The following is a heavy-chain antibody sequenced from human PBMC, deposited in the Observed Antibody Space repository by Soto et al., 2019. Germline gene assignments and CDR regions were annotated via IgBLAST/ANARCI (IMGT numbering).Heavy chain of an antibody. D-gene: IGHD1-26*01. V-gene: IGHV3-11*01. J-gene: IGHJ4*02. CDR1: GFTFSDYY. CDR2: ITSSGSTI. Sequence: GGSLRLSCAASGFTFSDYYMSWIRQAPGKGLEWVSYITSSGSTIYYADSVKGRFTISRDNAKNSLYLQMNSLRADDTAVYYCARDFTVGFEPAYWGQGTLVTVSS. CDR3: ARDFTVGFEPAY.